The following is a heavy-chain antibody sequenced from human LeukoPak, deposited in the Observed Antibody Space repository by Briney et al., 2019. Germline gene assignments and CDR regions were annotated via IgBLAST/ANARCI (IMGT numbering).Heavy chain of an antibody. V-gene: IGHV5-51*01. J-gene: IGHJ4*02. CDR2: IFPGDSDT. CDR3: AKSSYRGAIAAAGVDY. D-gene: IGHD6-13*01. CDR1: GYSFTTNW. Sequence: GESLKISCKASGYSFTTNWIGWVRQMPGQGLEWMGIIFPGDSDTRYSPSFQGQVTISADKSISTAYLQWRSLKASDTAIYYCAKSSYRGAIAAAGVDYWGQGTPVTVSS.